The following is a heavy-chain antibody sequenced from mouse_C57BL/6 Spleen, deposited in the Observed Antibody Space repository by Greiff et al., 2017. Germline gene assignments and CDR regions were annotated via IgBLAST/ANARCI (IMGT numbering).Heavy chain of an antibody. D-gene: IGHD1-1*01. V-gene: IGHV1-72*01. J-gene: IGHJ4*01. CDR2: IDPNSGGT. Sequence: QVQLQQPGAELVKPGASVKLSCTASGYTFTSYWMHWVNQRPGRGLEWIGRIDPNSGGTTYNETFKSKATLTVDKPSSTAYMQLSSQTSKDAAVYYCAREGNSYQEYAMDYWGQGTSVTVSS. CDR3: AREGNSYQEYAMDY. CDR1: GYTFTSYW.